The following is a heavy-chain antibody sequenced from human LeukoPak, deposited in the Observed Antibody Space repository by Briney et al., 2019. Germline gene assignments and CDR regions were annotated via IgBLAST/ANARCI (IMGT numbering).Heavy chain of an antibody. V-gene: IGHV1-8*01. Sequence: GASVKVSCKVSGYTLTELSMHWVRQATGQGLEWMGWMNPNSGNTGYAQKFQGRVTMTRNTSISIAYMELSSLRSEDTAVYYCACIIAAAATPDAFDIWGQGTMVTVSS. CDR1: GYTLTELS. CDR3: ACIIAAAATPDAFDI. D-gene: IGHD6-13*01. J-gene: IGHJ3*02. CDR2: MNPNSGNT.